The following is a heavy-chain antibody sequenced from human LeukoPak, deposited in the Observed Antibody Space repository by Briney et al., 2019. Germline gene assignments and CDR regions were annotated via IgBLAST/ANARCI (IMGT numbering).Heavy chain of an antibody. V-gene: IGHV4-59*01. D-gene: IGHD3-22*01. CDR2: IYYSGST. Sequence: SETLSLTCTVSGGSISSYYWSWIRQPPGKGLEWIGYIYYSGSTDYNPSLKSRVTISVDTSKNQFSLKLSSVTAADTAVYYCARGFYDSSGQLDWGQGTLVTVSS. CDR3: ARGFYDSSGQLD. CDR1: GGSISSYY. J-gene: IGHJ4*02.